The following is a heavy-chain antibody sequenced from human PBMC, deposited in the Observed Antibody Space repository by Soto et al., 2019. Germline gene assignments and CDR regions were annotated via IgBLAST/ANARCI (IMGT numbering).Heavy chain of an antibody. D-gene: IGHD5-12*01. V-gene: IGHV4-30-4*08. Sequence: SETLSLTCTVSGGSINSGDYYWTWVRQPPGKGLEWIGYIYYDGNSQHNPSLKSRVTMSIDTSKNQFSLNLSSVTAADTAVYYCARDRRWLPRGPNNWLDLWGQGTQVTVSA. CDR2: IYYDGNS. CDR1: GGSINSGDYY. CDR3: ARDRRWLPRGPNNWLDL. J-gene: IGHJ5*02.